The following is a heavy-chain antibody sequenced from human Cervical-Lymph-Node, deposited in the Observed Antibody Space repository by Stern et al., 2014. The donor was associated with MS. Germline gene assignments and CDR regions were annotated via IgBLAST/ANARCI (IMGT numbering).Heavy chain of an antibody. D-gene: IGHD6-6*01. CDR3: ARGYTTSSGRPDY. CDR2: ISSSGGT. CDR1: GGSTSSYY. J-gene: IGHJ4*02. Sequence: QVQLVESGPGLVKPSETLSLTCTVSGGSTSSYYWSWIRQPPGKGLEWIGYISSSGGTKYNPSLKSRVTLSVDKSKHPFALNLHSVTAADAAVYYCARGYTTSSGRPDYWGQGTLVTVST. V-gene: IGHV4-59*08.